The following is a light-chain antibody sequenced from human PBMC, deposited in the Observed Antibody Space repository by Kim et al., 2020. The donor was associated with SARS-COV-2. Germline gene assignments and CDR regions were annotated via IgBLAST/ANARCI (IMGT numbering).Light chain of an antibody. CDR3: QHYHSSPPTYT. V-gene: IGKV3-20*01. J-gene: IGKJ2*01. CDR2: DTS. Sequence: PGEGATLSCRPSQSVSSTPLAWYQQKPGQAPRLLIHDTSIRATGIPDTFSGSGSGTDFTLTISRLEPEDFAVYYCQHYHSSPPTYTFGQGTKLEI. CDR1: QSVSSTP.